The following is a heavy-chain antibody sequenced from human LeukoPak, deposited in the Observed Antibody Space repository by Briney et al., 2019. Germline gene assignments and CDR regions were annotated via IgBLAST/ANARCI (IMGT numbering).Heavy chain of an antibody. CDR1: GFTFSSYS. D-gene: IGHD3-22*01. Sequence: KAGVSLRLSCAASGFTFSSYSMNWVRQAPGKGLEWVSSISSSSSYIYYADSVKGRFTISRDNAKNSLYLQMNSLRAEDTAVYYCARDRRITMIVVVITNYYGMDVWGQGTTVTVSS. V-gene: IGHV3-21*01. J-gene: IGHJ6*02. CDR2: ISSSSSYI. CDR3: ARDRRITMIVVVITNYYGMDV.